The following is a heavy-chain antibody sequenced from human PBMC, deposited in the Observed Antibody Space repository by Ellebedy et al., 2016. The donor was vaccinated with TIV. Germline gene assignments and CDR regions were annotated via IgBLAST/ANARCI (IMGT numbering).Heavy chain of an antibody. CDR2: ITWRGST. CDR1: GGSDSSGRSY. J-gene: IGHJ5*02. CDR3: AREEGFGGAWFDP. D-gene: IGHD3-10*01. V-gene: IGHV4-61*01. Sequence: MPSETLSLTCSVSGGSDSSGRSYWSWVRQPPGQGLEWIGYITWRGSTNYNPSLKSRITISMDTSKNQIALMVRSVTAADTAIYYCAREEGFGGAWFDPWGQGTLVIVSS.